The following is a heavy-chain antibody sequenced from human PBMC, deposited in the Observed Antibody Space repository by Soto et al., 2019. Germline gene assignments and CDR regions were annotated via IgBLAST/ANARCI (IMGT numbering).Heavy chain of an antibody. CDR2: ISPSHGYT. V-gene: IGHV1-18*01. CDR1: GYTFTSYG. J-gene: IGHJ4*02. Sequence: QVKLVQSGAEVKKPGASVKVSCKAFGYTFTSYGITWVRQAPGQGLEWMGWISPSHGYTSYAQKVQGRVTMTRDTATSTAYTELRSLRSDDTAVYYWVKDRALSVSLSGYWGQGSLVTGSS. D-gene: IGHD3-16*01. CDR3: VKDRALSVSLSGY.